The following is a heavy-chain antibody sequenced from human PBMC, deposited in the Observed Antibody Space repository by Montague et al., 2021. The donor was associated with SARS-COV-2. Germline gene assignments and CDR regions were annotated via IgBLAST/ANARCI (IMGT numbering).Heavy chain of an antibody. CDR1: GGSISSYY. J-gene: IGHJ6*03. CDR2: IYYSGST. V-gene: IGHV4-59*01. D-gene: IGHD3-9*01. CDR3: ARDSRTEFDWLFPDSGSYYYYMDV. Sequence: SETLSLTCTVSGGSISSYYWSWIRQPPGKGLEWIGYIYYSGSTNYNPSLKSRVTISVDTSKNQFSLKLSSVTAADTAVYYCARDSRTEFDWLFPDSGSYYYYMDVWGQGTLVTVSS.